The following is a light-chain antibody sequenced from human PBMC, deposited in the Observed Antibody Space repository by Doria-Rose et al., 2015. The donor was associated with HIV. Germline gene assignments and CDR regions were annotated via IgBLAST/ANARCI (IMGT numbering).Light chain of an antibody. CDR2: GGS. V-gene: IGKV3-20*01. CDR1: QSFSSTY. Sequence: TQSPGTLSLSPGERATLSCRASQSFSSTYLAWYQQKPGQAPSLLIYGGSTRATGIPDRFSASGSGTDFTFTINRLEPEDFALYYCHQYGTSWTFGQGTKVEI. J-gene: IGKJ1*01. CDR3: HQYGTSWT.